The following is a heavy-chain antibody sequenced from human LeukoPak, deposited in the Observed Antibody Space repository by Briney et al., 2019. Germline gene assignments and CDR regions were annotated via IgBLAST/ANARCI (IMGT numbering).Heavy chain of an antibody. CDR2: IKEDGSEI. V-gene: IGHV3-7*05. J-gene: IGHJ4*02. CDR3: ASQFWWAAVAGTALDC. D-gene: IGHD6-19*01. CDR1: GFTFSSYW. Sequence: PGGSLRLSCAASGFTFSSYWMSWVRQAPGKGPEWVANIKEDGSEIYYVDSVKGRFTISRDNARNSLFLQMNSLRAEDTAVYYCASQFWWAAVAGTALDCWGQGSLVTVSS.